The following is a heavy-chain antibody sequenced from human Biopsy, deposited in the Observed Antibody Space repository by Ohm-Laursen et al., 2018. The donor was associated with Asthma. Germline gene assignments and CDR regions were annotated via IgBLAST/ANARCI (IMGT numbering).Heavy chain of an antibody. CDR1: GFSFNSYG. J-gene: IGHJ3*02. D-gene: IGHD3-3*01. CDR2: ISFDGRQT. Sequence: SLRLSCAASGFSFNSYGMHWVRQAPGKGLEWVAVISFDGRQTYYADSVKGRFTISRDNSKNTLYLQMNSLRAEDTAVYYCAKERYYDFWSGYPIWGQGTTVTVSS. CDR3: AKERYYDFWSGYPI. V-gene: IGHV3-30*18.